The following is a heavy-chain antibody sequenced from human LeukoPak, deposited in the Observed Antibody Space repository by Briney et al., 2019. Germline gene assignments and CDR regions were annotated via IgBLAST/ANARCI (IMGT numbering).Heavy chain of an antibody. Sequence: GASVKVSCKASGYTFTSYDINWVRQATGQGLEWMGWINPNSGGTNYAQKFQGRVTMTRDTSISTAYMELSRLRSDDTAVYYCARALGAYCSSTSCYGSNRAFDIWGQGTMVTVSS. CDR1: GYTFTSYD. D-gene: IGHD2-2*01. CDR2: INPNSGGT. CDR3: ARALGAYCSSTSCYGSNRAFDI. V-gene: IGHV1-2*02. J-gene: IGHJ3*02.